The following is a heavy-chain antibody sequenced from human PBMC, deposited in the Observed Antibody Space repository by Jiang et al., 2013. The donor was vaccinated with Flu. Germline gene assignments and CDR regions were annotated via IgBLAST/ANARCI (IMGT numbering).Heavy chain of an antibody. CDR2: ITNTYAT. V-gene: IGHV3-73*01. D-gene: IGHD2-15*01. CDR3: TPILPTAASCDY. CDR1: GFNFDDST. J-gene: IGHJ4*02. Sequence: VQLVESGGGLVQPGGSLTISCAASGFNFDDSTLHWVRQASGKGLEWVGRITNTYATAYSESVKGRFTVSRDNSKNTAYLQMNSLKADDTAVYFCTPILPTAASCDYWGREPWSPSPQ.